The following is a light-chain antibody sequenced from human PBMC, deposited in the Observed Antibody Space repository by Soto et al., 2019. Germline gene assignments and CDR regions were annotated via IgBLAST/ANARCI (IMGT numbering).Light chain of an antibody. J-gene: IGKJ1*01. CDR2: GAS. V-gene: IGKV3-15*01. CDR3: QQYNNWTWP. CDR1: QSISDT. Sequence: EIVMTQSPATLSVSPGGRATLSCRASQSISDTLAWYQQKPGQAPRLLICGASTRAPGFPARFSGSGSGTDFTLTISSLQSEDFAVYYCQQYNNWTWPFGQGTKVDIX.